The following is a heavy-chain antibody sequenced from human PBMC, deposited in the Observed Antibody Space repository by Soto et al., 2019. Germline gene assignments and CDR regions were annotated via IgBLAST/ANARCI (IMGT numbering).Heavy chain of an antibody. CDR1: GYAFTTYG. V-gene: IGHV1-18*01. CDR2: ISAHNGNT. Sequence: QVHLVQSGAEVKKPGASVKVSCQGSGYAFTTYGITWVRQAPGQGLEWMGWISAHNGNTNYAKKLQGRVTVTRDTSTSTAYMELRSLRYDDTAVYYCARGRYGDYWGHGALVTVSS. D-gene: IGHD1-1*01. CDR3: ARGRYGDY. J-gene: IGHJ4*01.